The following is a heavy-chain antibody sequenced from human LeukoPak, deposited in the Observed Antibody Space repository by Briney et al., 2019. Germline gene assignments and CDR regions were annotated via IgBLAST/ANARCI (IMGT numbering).Heavy chain of an antibody. CDR1: GFTFSSYS. D-gene: IGHD1-14*01. Sequence: GGSLRLSCAASGFTFSSYSMNWVRQAPGKGLEWVSSISSSSSYIYYADSVKGRFTISRDNAKNSLYLQMNSLRAEDTAVYYCAREATGRLRGEYYFDYWGQGTLVTVSS. V-gene: IGHV3-21*01. CDR3: AREATGRLRGEYYFDY. CDR2: ISSSSSYI. J-gene: IGHJ4*02.